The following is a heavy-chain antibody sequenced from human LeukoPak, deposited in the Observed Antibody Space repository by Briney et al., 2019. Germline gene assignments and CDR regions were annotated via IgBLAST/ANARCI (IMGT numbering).Heavy chain of an antibody. J-gene: IGHJ4*02. D-gene: IGHD6-13*01. CDR3: AKDGIADY. V-gene: IGHV3-23*01. CDR2: IYSGGST. Sequence: PGGSLRLSCAASGFTFSSYAMSWVRQTPGKGLEWVSAIYSGGSTHYADSVKGRFTISRDNSKNTLYLQMNSLRAGDTAIYYCAKDGIADYWGQGTLVTVSS. CDR1: GFTFSSYA.